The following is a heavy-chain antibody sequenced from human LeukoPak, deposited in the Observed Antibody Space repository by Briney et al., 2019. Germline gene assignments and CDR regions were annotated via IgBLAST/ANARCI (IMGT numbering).Heavy chain of an antibody. D-gene: IGHD4-17*01. CDR2: ISDYNGNT. Sequence: ASVKVSCKASGYTFTSYGSSWVRQPPGQGLEWMVWISDYNGNTNYTQHLQGRVTMNKDPSPSTDYMELTNLRSDDTAVYYCARGGHGYGDFDDWGQGTLVTVYS. CDR1: GYTFTSYG. V-gene: IGHV1-18*01. J-gene: IGHJ4*02. CDR3: ARGGHGYGDFDD.